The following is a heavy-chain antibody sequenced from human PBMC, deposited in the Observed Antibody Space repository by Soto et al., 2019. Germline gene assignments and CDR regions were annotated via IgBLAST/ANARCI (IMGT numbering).Heavy chain of an antibody. CDR2: ISGYNGNT. Sequence: QVQLVESGAEVKKPGASVKVSCKASGYTFTNYGISWVRQAPGQGLEWMGWISGYNGNTKYAQKFQGRVTMTTDTTTNTAYMDLRSLRSDDTAVYYCARDREYYYDSSGNYYYHYGMDVWGKGTTVTVS. CDR1: GYTFTNYG. J-gene: IGHJ6*04. D-gene: IGHD3-22*01. V-gene: IGHV1-18*04. CDR3: ARDREYYYDSSGNYYYHYGMDV.